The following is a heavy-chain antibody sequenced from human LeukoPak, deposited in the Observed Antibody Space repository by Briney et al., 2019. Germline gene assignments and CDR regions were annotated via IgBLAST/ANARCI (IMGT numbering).Heavy chain of an antibody. CDR1: GGSISSYY. V-gene: IGHV4-4*07. CDR2: IYTSGST. D-gene: IGHD2-2*02. J-gene: IGHJ6*03. CDR3: ARERDIVVVPAAIPHYYYYMDV. Sequence: SETLSLTCTVSGGSISSYYWSWIRQPAGKGLEWIGRIYTSGSTNYNPSLKSRVTMSVDTSKNQFSLKLSSVTAADTAVYYCARERDIVVVPAAIPHYYYYMDVWGKGTTVTVSS.